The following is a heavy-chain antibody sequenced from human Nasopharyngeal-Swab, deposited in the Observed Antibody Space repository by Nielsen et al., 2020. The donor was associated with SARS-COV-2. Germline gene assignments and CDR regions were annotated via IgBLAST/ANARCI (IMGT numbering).Heavy chain of an antibody. V-gene: IGHV3-48*02. D-gene: IGHD3-22*01. CDR1: GFTFRSYS. J-gene: IGHJ3*02. Sequence: GESLKISCAASGFTFRSYSMNWVRQAPGKGLEWVSYISSRGSTIYYADSVKGRFTISRDNAKKSLYVQMNSLRDDDTAVYYCARDPYYYDSSGYFSDAFDIWGQGTMVTVSS. CDR2: ISSRGSTI. CDR3: ARDPYYYDSSGYFSDAFDI.